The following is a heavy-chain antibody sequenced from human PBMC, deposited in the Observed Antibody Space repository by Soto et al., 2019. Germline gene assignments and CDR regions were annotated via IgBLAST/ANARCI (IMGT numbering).Heavy chain of an antibody. CDR2: IYYSGST. CDR1: GGSISSSSYY. CDR3: ACPIVVVVAARAFDI. V-gene: IGHV4-39*01. Sequence: QLQLQESGPGLVKPSETLSLTCTVSGGSISSSSYYWGWIRQPPGKGLEWIGSIYYSGSTYYNPSLKSRVTISVDTSKNQFSLKLSSVTAADTAVYYCACPIVVVVAARAFDIWGQGTMVTVSS. D-gene: IGHD2-15*01. J-gene: IGHJ3*02.